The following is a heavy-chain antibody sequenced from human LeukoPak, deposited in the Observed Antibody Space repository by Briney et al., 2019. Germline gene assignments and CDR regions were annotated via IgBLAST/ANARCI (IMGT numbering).Heavy chain of an antibody. V-gene: IGHV3-30-3*01. J-gene: IGHJ4*02. CDR2: ISFAGSNK. CDR3: ARVSLSSGCLSN. CDR1: GFTFSSYA. Sequence: GRSLRLSCAASGFTFSSYAMHWVRQAPGKGLEWVAVISFAGSNKYYADSVKGRFTISRDNAKNTLFLQMNGLRAEDTAVYYCARVSLSSGCLSNWGQGTLVTVSS. D-gene: IGHD6-19*01.